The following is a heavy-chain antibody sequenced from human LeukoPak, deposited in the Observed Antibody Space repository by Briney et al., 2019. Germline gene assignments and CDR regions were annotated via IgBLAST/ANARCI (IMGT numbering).Heavy chain of an antibody. CDR2: ISWNSRSI. D-gene: IGHD6-19*01. CDR1: GFTFDDYA. CDR3: AKDMLGSGWSGMGFDY. Sequence: PGGSLRLSCAASGFTFDDYAMHWVRQAPGKGLEWVPGISWNSRSIGYADSVKGRFTISRDNAKNSLYLQMNSLRAEDTALYYCAKDMLGSGWSGMGFDYWGQGTLVTVSS. V-gene: IGHV3-9*01. J-gene: IGHJ4*02.